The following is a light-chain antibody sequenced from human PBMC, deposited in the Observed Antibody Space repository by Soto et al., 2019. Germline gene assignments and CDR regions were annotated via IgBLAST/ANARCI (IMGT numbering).Light chain of an antibody. V-gene: IGLV2-8*01. CDR1: SSDVCGYNY. CDR3: SSYAGSSNV. Sequence: QSVLTQPPSASGSPGQSVAISCTGTSSDVCGYNYVSWYQQHPGKAPKLMIYEVNKRPSGVPDRFSGSKSGNTASLTVSGLQAEDEADYYCSSYAGSSNVFGTGTKLTVL. J-gene: IGLJ1*01. CDR2: EVN.